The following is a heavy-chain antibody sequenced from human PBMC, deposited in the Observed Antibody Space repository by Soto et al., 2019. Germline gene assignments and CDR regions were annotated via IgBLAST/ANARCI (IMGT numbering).Heavy chain of an antibody. D-gene: IGHD4-17*01. Sequence: SETLSLTCTVSGGSIISYYWSWIRQPPGKGLEWIGYIYYSGSTNYNPSLKSRVTISVDTSKNQFSLKLSSVTAADTAVYYCATLDYGDYVGFDIWGQGTMVTVSS. J-gene: IGHJ3*02. CDR3: ATLDYGDYVGFDI. V-gene: IGHV4-59*01. CDR1: GGSIISYY. CDR2: IYYSGST.